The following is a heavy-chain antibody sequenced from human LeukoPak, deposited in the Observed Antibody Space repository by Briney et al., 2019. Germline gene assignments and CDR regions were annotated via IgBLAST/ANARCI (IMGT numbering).Heavy chain of an antibody. CDR2: IKQDGSET. Sequence: GGSLRLSCAASGFTFNNYWMTWVRLAPGKGLEWVANIKQDGSETYYVDSVKGRFTISRDNAKNSLYLQMNSLRAEDTSVYYCARDGGIRYDILTGSQRFDYWGQRTLVTVSS. J-gene: IGHJ4*02. D-gene: IGHD3-9*01. CDR1: GFTFNNYW. CDR3: ARDGGIRYDILTGSQRFDY. V-gene: IGHV3-7*01.